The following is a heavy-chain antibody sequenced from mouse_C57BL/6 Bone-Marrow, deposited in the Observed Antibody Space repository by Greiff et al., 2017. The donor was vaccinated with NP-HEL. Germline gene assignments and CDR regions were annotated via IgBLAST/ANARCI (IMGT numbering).Heavy chain of an antibody. D-gene: IGHD1-1*01. Sequence: QVQLQQPGAELVRPGPSVKLSCKASGYTFTSSWMHWVKQRPGQGLEWIGVIDPSDSYTNYNQKFKGKATLTVATSSSTAYMQLSSLPSEDSAVYYCAGIYYFHYCDYWGQGTTLTVSS. J-gene: IGHJ2*01. CDR2: IDPSDSYT. CDR1: GYTFTSSW. CDR3: AGIYYFHYCDY. V-gene: IGHV1-59*01.